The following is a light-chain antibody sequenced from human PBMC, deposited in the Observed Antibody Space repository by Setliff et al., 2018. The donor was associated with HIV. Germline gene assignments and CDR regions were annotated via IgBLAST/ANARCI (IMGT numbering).Light chain of an antibody. J-gene: IGLJ2*01. V-gene: IGLV1-44*01. CDR1: SSNIGRNT. CDR2: SNN. Sequence: QSVLTQPPSASGTPGQRVTISCSGSSSNIGRNTVNWYQQLTGTAPKLLIYSNNQRPPGVPDRFSGSKSGTSASLAISGLQSEDEADYYCAAWDDSLHGPVFGGGTKGTVL. CDR3: AAWDDSLHGPV.